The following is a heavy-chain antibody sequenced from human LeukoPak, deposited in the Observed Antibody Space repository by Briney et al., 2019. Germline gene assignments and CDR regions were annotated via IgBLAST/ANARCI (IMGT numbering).Heavy chain of an antibody. CDR3: ARGPNCSGGSCYRRAYYYYYGMDV. V-gene: IGHV1-8*01. Sequence: ASVKVSCKASGYTFTSYDINWVRQATGQGLEWMGWMNPNSGNTGYAQKFQGRVTMTRNTSISTVYMELSSLRSEDTAVYYCARGPNCSGGSCYRRAYYYYYGMDVWGQGTTVTVSS. J-gene: IGHJ6*02. CDR1: GYTFTSYD. CDR2: MNPNSGNT. D-gene: IGHD2-15*01.